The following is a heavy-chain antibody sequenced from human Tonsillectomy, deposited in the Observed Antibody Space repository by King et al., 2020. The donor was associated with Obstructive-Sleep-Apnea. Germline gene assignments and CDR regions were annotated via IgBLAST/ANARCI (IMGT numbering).Heavy chain of an antibody. CDR1: GFIFSSYS. V-gene: IGHV3-48*04. Sequence: VQLVESGGGLVQPGGSLRLSCAASGFIFSSYSMDWVRQAPGKGLEWVSYISSSTSTIYYADSVKGRFTISRDNAKNSLYLQMNSLRAEDTAVYYCAGMTQTDAFDIWGQGTMVTVSS. CDR2: ISSSTSTI. CDR3: AGMTQTDAFDI. J-gene: IGHJ3*02.